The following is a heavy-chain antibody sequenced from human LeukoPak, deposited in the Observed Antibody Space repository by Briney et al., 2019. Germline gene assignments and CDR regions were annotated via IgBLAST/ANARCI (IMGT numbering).Heavy chain of an antibody. CDR2: IIPIFGTA. J-gene: IGHJ3*02. CDR3: AILRWGCNPLDAFDI. CDR1: GGTFSSYA. Sequence: GSSVKVSCKASGGTFSSYAISWVRQAPRQGLEWMGRIIPIFGTANYAQKFQGRVTITTDESTSTAYMELSSLRSEDTAVYYCAILRWGCNPLDAFDIWGQGTMVTVSS. D-gene: IGHD4-23*01. V-gene: IGHV1-69*05.